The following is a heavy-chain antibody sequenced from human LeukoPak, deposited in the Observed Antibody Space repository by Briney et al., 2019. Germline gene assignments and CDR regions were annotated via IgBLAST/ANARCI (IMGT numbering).Heavy chain of an antibody. D-gene: IGHD5-24*01. J-gene: IGHJ4*02. CDR3: ARGDPADFDH. CDR2: IYHSGST. CDR1: GGSISSSNW. V-gene: IGHV4-4*02. Sequence: SETLSLTCAVSGGSISSSNWWSWVRQPPGKGLEWIGEIYHSGSTNYNPSLKSRVTISVDTSKNQFSLKLRSVTAADTAVYYCARGDPADFDHWGQGTLVTVSS.